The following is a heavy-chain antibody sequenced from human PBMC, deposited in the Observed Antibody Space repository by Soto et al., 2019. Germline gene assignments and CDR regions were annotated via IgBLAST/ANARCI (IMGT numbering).Heavy chain of an antibody. CDR2: ISSSGSYI. Sequence: EVQLVESGGGLAKPGGSLRLSCAASGFTFSSYSMNWVRQAPGKGLEWLSSISSSGSYIYYADSVKGRFTISRDNAKNSLYLQMNSLRAEDTAVYYCATPKAVAASTDWYFDLWGRGTLVTVSS. CDR1: GFTFSSYS. J-gene: IGHJ2*01. D-gene: IGHD6-19*01. V-gene: IGHV3-21*01. CDR3: ATPKAVAASTDWYFDL.